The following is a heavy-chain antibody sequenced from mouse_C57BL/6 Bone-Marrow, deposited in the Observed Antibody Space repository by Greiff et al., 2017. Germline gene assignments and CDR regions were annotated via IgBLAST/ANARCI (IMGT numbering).Heavy chain of an antibody. V-gene: IGHV1-18*01. Sequence: EVKLQESGPELVKPGASVKIPCKASGYTFTDYNMDWVKQSHGKSLEWIGDINPNNGGTIYNQKFKGKATLTVDKSSSTAYMELRSLTSEDTAVYYCARSEIYYDYDGAMDYWGQGTSVTVSS. CDR3: ARSEIYYDYDGAMDY. CDR2: INPNNGGT. CDR1: GYTFTDYN. J-gene: IGHJ4*01. D-gene: IGHD2-4*01.